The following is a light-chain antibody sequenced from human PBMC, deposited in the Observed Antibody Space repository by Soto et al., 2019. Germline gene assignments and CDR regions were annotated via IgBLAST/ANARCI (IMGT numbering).Light chain of an antibody. CDR2: ATS. V-gene: IGKV3-20*01. J-gene: IGKJ2*01. CDR1: QSVDRNY. Sequence: EVVLAQSPGPLSLSPGERATLSCRASQSVDRNYLSWFQHKRGQPPRVLVFATSSRAAGTPVSFSGSGSGTNFTLTITRVEPEDFGVYYCQQYGGSPPAYTFGLGTKREI. CDR3: QQYGGSPPAYT.